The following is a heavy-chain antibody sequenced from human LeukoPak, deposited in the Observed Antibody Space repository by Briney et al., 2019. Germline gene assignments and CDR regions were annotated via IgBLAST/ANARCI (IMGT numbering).Heavy chain of an antibody. J-gene: IGHJ4*02. CDR3: ARDGNYRGRTDY. CDR2: ISSSSTI. D-gene: IGHD1-7*01. Sequence: PGGSLRLSCAASGFTFSSYSMNWVRQAPGKGLEWVSYISSSSTIYYADSVKGRFTISRDNAKNSLYLQMNSLRAEDTAVYYCARDGNYRGRTDYWGQGTLVTVSS. CDR1: GFTFSSYS. V-gene: IGHV3-48*01.